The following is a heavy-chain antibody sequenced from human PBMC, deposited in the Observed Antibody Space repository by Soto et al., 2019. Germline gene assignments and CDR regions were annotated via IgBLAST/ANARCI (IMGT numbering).Heavy chain of an antibody. J-gene: IGHJ4*02. CDR2: VHSNGNT. V-gene: IGHV4-59*08. CDR3: ARHSMVRGVTYFDY. D-gene: IGHD3-10*01. Sequence: PSETLSLTCTVSGDSISNYYWAWIRQPPGKGLEWIGYVHSNGNTHHNPSLKSRVTISVDTSKNQFSLKLSSVTAADTAVYYCARHSMVRGVTYFDYWGQGTLVTVSS. CDR1: GDSISNYY.